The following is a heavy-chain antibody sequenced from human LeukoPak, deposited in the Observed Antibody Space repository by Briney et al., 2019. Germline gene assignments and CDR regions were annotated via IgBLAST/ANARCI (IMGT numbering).Heavy chain of an antibody. CDR1: GFTFSSYG. V-gene: IGHV3-33*01. D-gene: IGHD7-27*01. Sequence: PGRSLRLSCAASGFTFSSYGMHWVRQAPGKGLEWVAVIWYDGSNKYYADSVKGRFTISRDISKNTVFVQMNSLRAEDTAVYYCARDLSVGSMDVCGQGTTVTVSS. CDR2: IWYDGSNK. J-gene: IGHJ6*02. CDR3: ARDLSVGSMDV.